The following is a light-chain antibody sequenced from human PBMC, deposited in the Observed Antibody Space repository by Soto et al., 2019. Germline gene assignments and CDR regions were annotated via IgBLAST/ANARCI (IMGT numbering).Light chain of an antibody. Sequence: EIVLTQSPVTLSLSPGEKATFFCRPSQSVTGYLAWYQQRPGQAPRLLIYDASYRATGIPARFSGSGSGTDFTLTISSLEPEDFAVYYCQQRYDWPITFGQGTRLEI. J-gene: IGKJ5*01. CDR3: QQRYDWPIT. CDR1: QSVTGY. CDR2: DAS. V-gene: IGKV3-11*01.